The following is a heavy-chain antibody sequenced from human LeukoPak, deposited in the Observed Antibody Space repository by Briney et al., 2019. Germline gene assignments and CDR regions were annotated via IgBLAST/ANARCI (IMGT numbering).Heavy chain of an antibody. CDR2: INPNSGGT. J-gene: IGHJ4*02. CDR1: GYTFTGYY. D-gene: IGHD4-17*01. V-gene: IGHV1-2*02. CDR3: ARVRDGDYARSFDY. Sequence: ASVKVSCKASGYTFTGYYMHRVRQAPGQGLEWMGWINPNSGGTNYAQKFQGRVTMTRDTSTSTVYMELSSLRSEDTAVYYCARVRDGDYARSFDYWGQGTLVTVSS.